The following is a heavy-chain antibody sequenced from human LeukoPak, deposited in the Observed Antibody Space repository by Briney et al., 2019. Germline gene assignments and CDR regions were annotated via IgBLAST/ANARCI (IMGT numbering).Heavy chain of an antibody. J-gene: IGHJ4*02. Sequence: ASVKVSCKASGGTFSSYAISWVRQAPGQGLEWMGRIIPILGIANYAQKFQGRVTITADKSTSTAYMELSSLRSEDTAVYYCARATEFAVIDYWGQGTLVTVSS. CDR2: IIPILGIA. CDR3: ARATEFAVIDY. D-gene: IGHD2/OR15-2a*01. V-gene: IGHV1-69*04. CDR1: GGTFSSYA.